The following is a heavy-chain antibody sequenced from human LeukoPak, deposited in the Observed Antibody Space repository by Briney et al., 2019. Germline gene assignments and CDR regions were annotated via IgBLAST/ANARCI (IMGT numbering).Heavy chain of an antibody. CDR1: GFTFSNYW. V-gene: IGHV3-74*01. CDR3: ARGASSYYSSSEIYYYYYMDV. CDR2: INPDGSPT. D-gene: IGHD6-6*01. J-gene: IGHJ6*03. Sequence: GGSLRLSCAASGFTFSNYWMHWVRQDPGKGLVWVSFINPDGSPTNYADSVKGRFTISRDNAKNALYLQMNSLRAEDTAVDYCARGASSYYSSSEIYYYYYMDVWGKGTTVTVSS.